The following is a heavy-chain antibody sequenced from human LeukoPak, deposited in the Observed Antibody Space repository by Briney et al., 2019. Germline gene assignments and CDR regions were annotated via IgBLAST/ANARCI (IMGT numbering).Heavy chain of an antibody. Sequence: GGSLRLSCAASGFTFSSYSMNWVRQAPGRGLEWVSSISSNSSYIYYADSVKGRFTISRDNAKNSLYLQMNSLRAEDTAVYYCARVYGDSQKYSYYGMDVWGQGTTVTVSS. V-gene: IGHV3-21*01. D-gene: IGHD4-17*01. J-gene: IGHJ6*02. CDR3: ARVYGDSQKYSYYGMDV. CDR1: GFTFSSYS. CDR2: ISSNSSYI.